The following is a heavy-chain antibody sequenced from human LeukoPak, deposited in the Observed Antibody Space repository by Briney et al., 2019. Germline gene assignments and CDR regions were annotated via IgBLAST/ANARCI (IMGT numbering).Heavy chain of an antibody. CDR1: GGSISSSSYY. Sequence: SETLSLTCTVSGGSISSSSYYWGWIRQPPGKGLEWIGEINHSGSTNYNPSLKSRVTISVDTSKNQFSLKLSSVTAADTAVYYCARAHRYSSSVFDYWGQGTLVTVSS. J-gene: IGHJ4*02. D-gene: IGHD6-6*01. V-gene: IGHV4-39*07. CDR2: INHSGST. CDR3: ARAHRYSSSVFDY.